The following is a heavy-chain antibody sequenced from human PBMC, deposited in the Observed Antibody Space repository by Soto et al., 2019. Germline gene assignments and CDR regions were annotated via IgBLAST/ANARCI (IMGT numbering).Heavy chain of an antibody. Sequence: SETLSLTCAVSGYSISSGYYWGWIRQPPGKGLEWIGSIYHSGSTYYNPSLKSRVTISVDTSKNQFSLKLSSVTAADTAVYYCALTDSSGYYRGSIAFEIWAKGTMVTVS. CDR2: IYHSGST. V-gene: IGHV4-38-2*01. CDR1: GYSISSGYY. J-gene: IGHJ3*02. CDR3: ALTDSSGYYRGSIAFEI. D-gene: IGHD3-22*01.